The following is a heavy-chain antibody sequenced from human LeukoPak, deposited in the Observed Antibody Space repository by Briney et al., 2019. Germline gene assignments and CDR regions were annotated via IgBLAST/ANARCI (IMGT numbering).Heavy chain of an antibody. CDR3: AKDPNGDYVGAFDT. CDR1: GFTITAYA. CDR2: IGITSEYI. D-gene: IGHD4-17*01. V-gene: IGHV3-23*01. J-gene: IGHJ3*02. Sequence: GGSLRLSCAASGFTITAYAMSWVRHSPGKGLEWLSGIGITSEYIHYADSVKGRFTIPRDNSKNTVYLEMSSLRAEDAAVYYCAKDPNGDYVGAFDTWGQGTMVIVSS.